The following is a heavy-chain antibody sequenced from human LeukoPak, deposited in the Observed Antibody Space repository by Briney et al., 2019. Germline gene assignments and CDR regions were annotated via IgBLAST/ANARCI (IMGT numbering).Heavy chain of an antibody. J-gene: IGHJ3*02. Sequence: SVKVSCKASGGTFSSYTISWVRQAPGQGLEWMGRIIPILGIANYAQKFQGRVTITADKSTSTAYMELSSLRSEDTAVYYCARGSPLNCSSTSCSDAFDIWGQGTMVTASS. V-gene: IGHV1-69*02. D-gene: IGHD2-2*01. CDR1: GGTFSSYT. CDR3: ARGSPLNCSSTSCSDAFDI. CDR2: IIPILGIA.